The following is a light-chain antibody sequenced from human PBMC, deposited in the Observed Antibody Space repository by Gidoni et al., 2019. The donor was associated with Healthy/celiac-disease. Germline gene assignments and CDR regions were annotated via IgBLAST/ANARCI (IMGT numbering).Light chain of an antibody. CDR2: AAS. V-gene: IGKV1-39*01. J-gene: IGKJ2*01. CDR1: QSISSY. CDR3: QQSYSTPMYT. Sequence: DIPMTHSPSSMSASVGDRVTITCRGSQSISSYVNWYQQKPGKAPKLLIYAASSLQSGVPARFSGSGSGTDFTLTISSLQPEDFATYYCQQSYSTPMYTFGQGTKLEIK.